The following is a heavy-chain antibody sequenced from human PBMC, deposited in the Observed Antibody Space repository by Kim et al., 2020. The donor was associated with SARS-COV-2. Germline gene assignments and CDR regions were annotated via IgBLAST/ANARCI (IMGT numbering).Heavy chain of an antibody. J-gene: IGHJ4*02. Sequence: SETLSLTCTVSGGSISSSSYYWGWIRQPPGKGLEWIGSIYYSGSTYYNPSLKSRVTISVDTSKNQFSLKLSSVTAADTAVYYCASPPSVTTGGYWGQGTLVTVSS. CDR3: ASPPSVTTGGY. V-gene: IGHV4-39*01. CDR1: GGSISSSSYY. CDR2: IYYSGST. D-gene: IGHD4-17*01.